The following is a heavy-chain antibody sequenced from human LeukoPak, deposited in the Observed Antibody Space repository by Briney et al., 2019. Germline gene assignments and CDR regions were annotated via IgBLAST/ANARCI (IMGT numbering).Heavy chain of an antibody. CDR3: ARAHNYYYYMDV. Sequence: SETLSLTCTVSGGSISNFYWSWIRQPPGKGLERIGYIYYSGSTYYNPSLKSRVTISVDTSKNQFSLKLSSVTAADTAVYYCARAHNYYYYMDVWGKGTTVTVSS. CDR1: GGSISNFY. CDR2: IYYSGST. J-gene: IGHJ6*03. V-gene: IGHV4-30-4*08.